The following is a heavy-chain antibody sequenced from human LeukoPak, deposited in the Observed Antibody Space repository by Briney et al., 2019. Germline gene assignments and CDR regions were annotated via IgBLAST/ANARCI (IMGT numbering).Heavy chain of an antibody. CDR1: GYTFTSYD. CDR3: ARVRRPRLQSMGDFDY. CDR2: MNSNSGNT. D-gene: IGHD4-11*01. Sequence: ASVKVSCTASGYTFTSYDINWVRQATGQGLEWMGWMNSNSGNTGYAQKFQGRVTMTRNTSISTAYMELSSLRSEDTAVYYCARVRRPRLQSMGDFDYWGQGTLVTVSS. J-gene: IGHJ4*02. V-gene: IGHV1-8*01.